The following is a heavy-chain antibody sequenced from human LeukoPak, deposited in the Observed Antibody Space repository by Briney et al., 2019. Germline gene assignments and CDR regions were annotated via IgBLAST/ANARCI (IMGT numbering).Heavy chain of an antibody. V-gene: IGHV4-39*07. CDR3: ARDSGTTGEVKFDP. CDR2: VYYTGGT. CDR1: GGSIDITTYY. Sequence: KPSETLSLTCTVSGGSIDITTYYWGWIRQPPGKGLDWIGSVYYTGGTYYNPSLMSRVTISIDTSKNQFSPKLSSVTAADTAVYYCARDSGTTGEVKFDPWGQGTLVTVSS. D-gene: IGHD3-10*01. J-gene: IGHJ5*02.